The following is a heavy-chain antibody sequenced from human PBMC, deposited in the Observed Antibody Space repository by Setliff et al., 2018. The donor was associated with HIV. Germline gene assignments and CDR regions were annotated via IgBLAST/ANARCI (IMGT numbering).Heavy chain of an antibody. CDR1: GYTFISYD. V-gene: IGHV1-8*02. Sequence: ASVKVSCKASGYTFISYDINWVRQAAGQGLEWMGWMNPDSRNTGYAQRFEGSVTMTWDTSISTAYMELSRLRSDDTAVYYCARDTWLRLIWYGFDIWGQGTLVTVSS. CDR2: MNPDSRNT. CDR3: ARDTWLRLIWYGFDI. D-gene: IGHD5-12*01. J-gene: IGHJ3*02.